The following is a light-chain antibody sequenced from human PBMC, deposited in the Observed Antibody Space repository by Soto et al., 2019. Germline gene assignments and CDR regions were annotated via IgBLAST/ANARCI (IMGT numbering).Light chain of an antibody. CDR3: ASWDASLSAAV. V-gene: IGLV1-47*01. CDR2: RNS. CDR1: SSNIGSNY. J-gene: IGLJ7*01. Sequence: QSVVTQTPSASGTPGQRVTISCYGSSSNIGSNYVYWYQQLPGTAPRLLIYRNSERPSGVPDRFSGSKSGTSASLAISGLRSEDEADYYCASWDASLSAAVFGGGTQLTVL.